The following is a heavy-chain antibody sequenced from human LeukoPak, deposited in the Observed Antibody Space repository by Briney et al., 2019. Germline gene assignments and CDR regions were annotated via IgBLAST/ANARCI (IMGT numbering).Heavy chain of an antibody. J-gene: IGHJ4*02. Sequence: ASVKVSCKASGYTFTSYAMNWVRQAPGQGLEWMGWINTNTGNPTYAQGFTGRFVFSLDISVSTAYLQISSLKAEDTAVYYCARAVEMATDTVALVDYWGQGTLVTVSS. V-gene: IGHV7-4-1*02. CDR2: INTNTGNP. CDR1: GYTFTSYA. CDR3: ARAVEMATDTVALVDY. D-gene: IGHD5-24*01.